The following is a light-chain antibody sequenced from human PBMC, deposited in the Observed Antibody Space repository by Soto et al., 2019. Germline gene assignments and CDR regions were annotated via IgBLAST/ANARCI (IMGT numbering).Light chain of an antibody. CDR2: AAS. J-gene: IGKJ1*01. Sequence: IQMTQSQSSLSASVGDRVTITCRASQSISSYLNWYQQKPGKAPKLLIYAASSWQSGVPSRFSGSGSGTDFTLTISSLQAEDVATYYCQQSYSTPRTFGQGTKVDIK. CDR3: QQSYSTPRT. CDR1: QSISSY. V-gene: IGKV1-39*01.